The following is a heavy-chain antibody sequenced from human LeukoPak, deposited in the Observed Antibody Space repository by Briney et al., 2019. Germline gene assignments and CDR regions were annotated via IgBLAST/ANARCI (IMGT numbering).Heavy chain of an antibody. Sequence: GASVQVSCKASGYTFTNYGISWVRQAPGQGLEWVAWISLATGAPSYAQKFQGRVSSTTDTSTSTAYMELRSLKSDDTAVYYCARDIGLVRGIIMAHGGKGTQVTVSS. CDR2: ISLATGAP. D-gene: IGHD3-10*01. CDR3: ARDIGLVRGIIMAH. CDR1: GYTFTNYG. V-gene: IGHV1-18*01. J-gene: IGHJ4*02.